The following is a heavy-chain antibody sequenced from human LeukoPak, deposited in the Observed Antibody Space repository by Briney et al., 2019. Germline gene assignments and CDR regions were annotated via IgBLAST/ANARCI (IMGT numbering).Heavy chain of an antibody. J-gene: IGHJ3*02. D-gene: IGHD6-19*01. CDR2: IKYDGSEK. CDR1: GFTFSTYW. CDR3: ARDRATGNSGWYDAFDI. Sequence: PGGSLRLSCAASGFTFSTYWMSWVRQAPGKGLEWVANIKYDGSEKFYVDSVKGRFTISRDNAKNSLYLQMNSLRAEDTAVYYCARDRATGNSGWYDAFDIWGQGTMVTVSS. V-gene: IGHV3-7*01.